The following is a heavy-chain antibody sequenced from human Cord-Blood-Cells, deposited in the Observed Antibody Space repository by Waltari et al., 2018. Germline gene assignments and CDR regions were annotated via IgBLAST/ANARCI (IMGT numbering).Heavy chain of an antibody. CDR3: ASQPYSSGLYNWFDP. J-gene: IGHJ5*02. D-gene: IGHD6-19*01. CDR2: IIPIFGTA. Sequence: QVQLVQSGAEVKKPGSSVKVSCKASGGTFSSYAISWVRQAPGQGLEGKGGIIPIFGTANYAQKFQGRVTITADKATSTAYMELSSLRSEDTAVYYCASQPYSSGLYNWFDPWGQGTLVTVSS. CDR1: GGTFSSYA. V-gene: IGHV1-69*06.